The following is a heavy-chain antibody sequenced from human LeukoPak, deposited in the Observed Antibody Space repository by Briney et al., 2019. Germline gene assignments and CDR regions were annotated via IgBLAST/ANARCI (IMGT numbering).Heavy chain of an antibody. CDR3: ARDRDSYGTHWYFDL. J-gene: IGHJ2*01. D-gene: IGHD5-18*01. CDR1: GFTFSSYD. Sequence: GSLRLSCAASGFTFSSYDMHWVRQATGKGLEWVSAIGTAGDTYYPGSVKGRFTISRENAKNSLYLQMNSLRAGDTAVYYCARDRDSYGTHWYFDLWGRGTLVTVSS. V-gene: IGHV3-13*01. CDR2: IGTAGDT.